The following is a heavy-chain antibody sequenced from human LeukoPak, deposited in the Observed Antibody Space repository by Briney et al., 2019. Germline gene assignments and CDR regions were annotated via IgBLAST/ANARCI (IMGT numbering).Heavy chain of an antibody. Sequence: SETLSLTCTASGGSISSSSYYWGWIRQPPGKGLEWIGSIYYSGSTYYNPSLKSRVTISVDTSKNQFSLKLSSVTAADTAVYHCARRWGRRASLYYYYYMDVWGKGTTVTVSS. CDR2: IYYSGST. CDR1: GGSISSSSYY. CDR3: ARRWGRRASLYYYYYMDV. J-gene: IGHJ6*03. D-gene: IGHD7-27*01. V-gene: IGHV4-39*07.